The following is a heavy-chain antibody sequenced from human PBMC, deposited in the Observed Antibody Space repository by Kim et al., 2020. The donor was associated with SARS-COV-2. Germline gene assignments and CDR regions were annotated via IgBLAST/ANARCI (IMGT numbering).Heavy chain of an antibody. D-gene: IGHD3-10*01. J-gene: IGHJ4*02. V-gene: IGHV4-31*03. CDR2: IYYSGST. CDR3: ARANGSGSYLIDY. CDR1: GGSISSGGYY. Sequence: SETLSLTCTVSGGSISSGGYYWSWIRQHPGKGLEWIGYIYYSGSTYYNPSLKSRVTISVDTSKNQFSLKLSSVTAADTAVYYCARANGSGSYLIDYWGQGTLVTVSS.